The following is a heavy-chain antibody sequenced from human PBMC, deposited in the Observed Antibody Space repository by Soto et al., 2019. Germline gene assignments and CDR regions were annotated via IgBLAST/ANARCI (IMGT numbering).Heavy chain of an antibody. J-gene: IGHJ5*02. CDR3: ARVGYYDSSGPDH. CDR2: INPNSGGT. Sequence: QVQLVQSGAEVKKPGASVKVSCKASRYTFTGYYMHWVRQAPGQGLEWMGWINPNSGGTTYAQKFQGRVTMTRDTAISTAYMELSRLRSDDTAGYYCARVGYYDSSGPDHWGQGTLVTVSS. CDR1: RYTFTGYY. V-gene: IGHV1-2*02. D-gene: IGHD3-22*01.